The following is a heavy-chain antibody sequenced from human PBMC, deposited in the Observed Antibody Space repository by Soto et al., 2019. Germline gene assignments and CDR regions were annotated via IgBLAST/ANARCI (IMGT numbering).Heavy chain of an antibody. D-gene: IGHD2-2*01. CDR1: GYTFTGYF. V-gene: IGHV1-2*02. CDR2: INPNSGVT. CDR3: ARGAGTILAPLP. Sequence: ASVKVSCKASGYTFTGYFIHWVRQAPGEGREWVGYINPNSGVTKYAPRFLGRVTITRDTSIRTAYMDLNNPRSDDTAVYFCARGAGTILAPLPWGPGTLVTVSS. J-gene: IGHJ5*02.